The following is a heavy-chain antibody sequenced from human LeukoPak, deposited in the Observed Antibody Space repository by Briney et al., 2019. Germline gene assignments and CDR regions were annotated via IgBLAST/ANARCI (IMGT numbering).Heavy chain of an antibody. CDR1: GFTFSSYG. V-gene: IGHV3-30*18. CDR2: ISYDGSNK. J-gene: IGHJ4*02. D-gene: IGHD1-1*01. Sequence: GGSLRLSCAASGFTFSSYGMHWVRQAPGKGPEWVAVISYDGSNKYYADSVKGRFTISRDNSKNTRYLQMNSLRAEDMAVYYCVKRWTGTTIGQQDYWGQGTLVTVSS. CDR3: VKRWTGTTIGQQDY.